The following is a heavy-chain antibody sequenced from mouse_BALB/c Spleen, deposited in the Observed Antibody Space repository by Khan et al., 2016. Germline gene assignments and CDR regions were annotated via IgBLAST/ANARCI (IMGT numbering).Heavy chain of an antibody. V-gene: IGHV7-3*02. J-gene: IGHJ2*01. CDR2: IRNKANGYTT. D-gene: IGHD1-1*01. CDR3: ARDIGALLFDY. Sequence: EVELVESGGGLVQPGGSLRLSCATSGFTFTDYYMSWVRQPPGKALEWLGFIRNKANGYTTEYSASVKGRFTISRDNSQSILYLQMNTLRAEDSATYYWARDIGALLFDYWGQGTTLTVSS. CDR1: GFTFTDYY.